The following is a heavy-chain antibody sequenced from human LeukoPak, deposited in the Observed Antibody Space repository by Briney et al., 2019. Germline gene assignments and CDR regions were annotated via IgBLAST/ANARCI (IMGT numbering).Heavy chain of an antibody. CDR1: GFTFSSYA. CDR3: AKSGSRFLEWLQNPYMDV. J-gene: IGHJ6*03. Sequence: GGSLRLPCAASGFTFSSYAMSWVLQAPGKGLEWVSAISGSGGSTYYADSVKGRFTISRDNSENTLYLQMNSLRAEDTAVYYCAKSGSRFLEWLQNPYMDVWGKGTTVTVSS. V-gene: IGHV3-23*01. D-gene: IGHD3-3*01. CDR2: ISGSGGST.